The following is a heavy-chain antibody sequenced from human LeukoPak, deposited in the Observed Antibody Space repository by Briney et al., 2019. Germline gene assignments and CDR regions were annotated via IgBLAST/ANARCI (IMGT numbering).Heavy chain of an antibody. J-gene: IGHJ4*02. V-gene: IGHV4-61*01. Sequence: SGTLSLTCCVPGGRVNCGISDWSWIRQPLGEGLEWIAYISDSGGSDYNPSLRGRVTISLDTSKNQFSLRLTSVTAADTAVYCCARVPTAGTGPYYRGQGTLVTVSS. CDR1: GGRVNCGISD. CDR2: ISDSGGS. D-gene: IGHD6-13*01. CDR3: ARVPTAGTGPYY.